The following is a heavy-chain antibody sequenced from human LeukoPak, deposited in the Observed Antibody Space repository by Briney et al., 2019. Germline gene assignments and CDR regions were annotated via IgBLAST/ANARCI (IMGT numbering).Heavy chain of an antibody. CDR2: INQSGDT. J-gene: IGHJ4*02. V-gene: IGHV4-34*01. CDR3: ARSLSPYYDVTSAYWVWGY. CDR1: GETFSGYY. D-gene: IGHD3-3*01. Sequence: SETLSLTCGVSGETFSGYYWSWLRQPPGKGLEWIGEINQSGDTNYNPSFESRVTMSVDASKKQFSLKVKSVTAVDGAVYYCARSLSPYYDVTSAYWVWGYWGQGSLVIISA.